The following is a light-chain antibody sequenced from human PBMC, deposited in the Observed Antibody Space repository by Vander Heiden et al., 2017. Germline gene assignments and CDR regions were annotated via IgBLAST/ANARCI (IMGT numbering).Light chain of an antibody. CDR3: QQYGSSPIT. J-gene: IGKJ5*01. Sequence: IVLTHSPGTLSLSPGERATISCRARQNVSSSYLDWYQQKPGQAPRLLIYDASSRATGIPDRFSGSGSGTDFTLTISRLEPEDFAVFYCQQYGSSPITFGQGTRLEIK. CDR1: QNVSSSY. V-gene: IGKV3-20*01. CDR2: DAS.